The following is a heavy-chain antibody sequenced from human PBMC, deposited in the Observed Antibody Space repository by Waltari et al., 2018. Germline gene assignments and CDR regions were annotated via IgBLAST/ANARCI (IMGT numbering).Heavy chain of an antibody. V-gene: IGHV1-8*01. Sequence: QVQLVQSGAEVKKPGASLKVSCKASGYTFTSFDINWVRQATGQGLEWMGWMNPNSGNTGYAQKFQGRVTMTRNTSISTAYMELSSLRSEDTAVYYCAYYAIGRPRVDAFDIWGQGTMVTVSS. CDR2: MNPNSGNT. D-gene: IGHD1-26*01. CDR3: AYYAIGRPRVDAFDI. J-gene: IGHJ3*02. CDR1: GYTFTSFD.